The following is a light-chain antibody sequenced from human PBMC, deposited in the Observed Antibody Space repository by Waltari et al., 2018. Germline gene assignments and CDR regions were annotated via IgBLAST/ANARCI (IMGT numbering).Light chain of an antibody. CDR1: QSVSSSDY. CDR2: GAS. Sequence: EIVLTQSPGTLSLSPGERVTLSCRASQSVSSSDYLAWYQQKPGQAPRLLIYGASSRAAVIPDRFSGSGSGTDFSRTISRLEPEDFAVYYCQHYGTSLLTFGGGTKVEIK. J-gene: IGKJ4*01. CDR3: QHYGTSLLT. V-gene: IGKV3-20*01.